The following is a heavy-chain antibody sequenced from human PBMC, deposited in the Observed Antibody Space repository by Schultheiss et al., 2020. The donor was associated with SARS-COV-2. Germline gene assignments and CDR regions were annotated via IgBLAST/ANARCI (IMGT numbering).Heavy chain of an antibody. Sequence: SETLSLTCTVSGGSIRSYYWSWIRQPPGKGLEWIGYIYYTGSTNYSPSLKSRVTISVDTSKNQFSLRLSSVTAADTAVYYCARHGRPPHFDYWGQGTLVTVSS. J-gene: IGHJ4*02. D-gene: IGHD6-6*01. CDR1: GGSIRSYY. CDR3: ARHGRPPHFDY. CDR2: IYYTGST. V-gene: IGHV4-59*08.